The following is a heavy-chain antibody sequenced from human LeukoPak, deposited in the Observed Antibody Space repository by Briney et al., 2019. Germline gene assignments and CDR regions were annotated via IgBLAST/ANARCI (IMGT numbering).Heavy chain of an antibody. CDR1: GLTFRSYS. CDR2: ISSSSSYI. V-gene: IGHV3-21*01. Sequence: VGSLRLSSAASGLTFRSYSMNWVRQAPGKRLEWVSSISSSSSYIYYAGSVKGRFTISRDNAKNSLYLQMNSLRAEDTAVYYCARGGDYDILTGYSYPYWGQGTLVTVSS. D-gene: IGHD3-9*01. J-gene: IGHJ4*02. CDR3: ARGGDYDILTGYSYPY.